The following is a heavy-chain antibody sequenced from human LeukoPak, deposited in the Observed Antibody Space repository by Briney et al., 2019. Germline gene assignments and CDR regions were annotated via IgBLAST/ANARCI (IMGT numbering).Heavy chain of an antibody. CDR1: EFTFSSYN. CDR3: AKNARGTTNGRWVDY. V-gene: IGHV3-21*01. D-gene: IGHD1-7*01. J-gene: IGHJ4*02. Sequence: GGSLRLSCAASEFTFSSYNMNWVRQAPGKGLEWVSSISSSSKYIYYADSVKGRFTISRDNAKNSLYLQMNSLRAEDTAVYYCAKNARGTTNGRWVDYWGQGTLVTVSS. CDR2: ISSSSKYI.